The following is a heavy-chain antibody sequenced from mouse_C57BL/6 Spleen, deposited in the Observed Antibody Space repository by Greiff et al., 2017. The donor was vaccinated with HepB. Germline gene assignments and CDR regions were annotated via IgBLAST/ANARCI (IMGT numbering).Heavy chain of an antibody. CDR2: INYDGSST. D-gene: IGHD2-5*01. CDR1: GFTFSDYY. V-gene: IGHV5-16*01. CDR3: ARVSYSNYVEYFDY. Sequence: EVKVIESEGGLVQPGSSMKLSCTASGFTFSDYYMAWVRQVPEKGLEWVANINYDGSSTYYLDSLKSRFIISRDNAKNILYLQMSSLKSEDTATYYCARVSYSNYVEYFDYWGQGTTLTVSS. J-gene: IGHJ2*01.